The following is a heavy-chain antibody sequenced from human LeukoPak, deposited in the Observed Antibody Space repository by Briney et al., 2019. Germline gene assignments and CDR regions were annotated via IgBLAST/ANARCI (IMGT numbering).Heavy chain of an antibody. J-gene: IGHJ4*02. Sequence: RGSLRLSCAASGFTFSSYSMNWVRQAPGKGLEWVSYISSSSSTIYYADSVKGRLTISRDNAKNSLYLQMNSLRAEDTAVYYCARGGVEEWLEPFDYWGQGTLVTVSS. CDR2: ISSSSSTI. D-gene: IGHD6-19*01. V-gene: IGHV3-48*04. CDR1: GFTFSSYS. CDR3: ARGGVEEWLEPFDY.